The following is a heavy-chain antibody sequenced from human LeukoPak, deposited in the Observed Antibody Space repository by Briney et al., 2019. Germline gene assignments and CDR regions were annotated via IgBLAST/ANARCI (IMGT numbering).Heavy chain of an antibody. CDR1: AFTFSSYA. J-gene: IGHJ4*02. V-gene: IGHV3-23*01. CDR3: AKIYDFWSGYFTLDFDY. Sequence: GGSLRLSCAASAFTFSSYAMSWVRQAPGKGLEWVSAISGSGGSTYYADSVKGRFTISRDNSKNTLYLQLNSLRAEDTAVYYCAKIYDFWSGYFTLDFDYWGQGTLVTVSS. D-gene: IGHD3-3*01. CDR2: ISGSGGST.